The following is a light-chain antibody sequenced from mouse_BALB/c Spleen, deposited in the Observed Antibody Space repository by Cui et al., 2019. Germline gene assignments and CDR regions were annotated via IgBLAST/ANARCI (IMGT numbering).Light chain of an antibody. Sequence: DLFLTTSPATLSVTPGERVSLSCRASQSISNNLHWYQQKSHESPRLLIKYASQSIAGSPSRFSGSGSGTDYSLSINSVENEDFGVDFCQQSNSWPHHTFGAGTKLEMK. CDR2: YAS. V-gene: IGKV5-43*01. CDR1: QSISNN. CDR3: QQSNSWPHHT. J-gene: IGKJ5*01.